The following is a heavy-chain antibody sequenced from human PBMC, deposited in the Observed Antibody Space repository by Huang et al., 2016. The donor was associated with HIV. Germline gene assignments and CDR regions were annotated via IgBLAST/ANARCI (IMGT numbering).Heavy chain of an antibody. CDR2: IYYNGNR. V-gene: IGHV4-59*01. J-gene: IGHJ6*02. D-gene: IGHD6-19*01. Sequence: QVQLQVSGPGLVMPSETLSLTCSVSGGSINTYYWSWIRQPPGKRLEWIGYIYYNGNRDSNPSLKCRVTISMDTSKNQFSLELRSVTAADTAVYYCAGGGSSGWFHYYYRMDVWGQGTTVTVSS. CDR1: GGSINTYY. CDR3: AGGGSSGWFHYYYRMDV.